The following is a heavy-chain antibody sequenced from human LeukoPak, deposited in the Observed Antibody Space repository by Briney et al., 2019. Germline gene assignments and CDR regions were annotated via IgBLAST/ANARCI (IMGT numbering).Heavy chain of an antibody. J-gene: IGHJ3*02. Sequence: PSETLSLTCTVSGGSISSSSYYWGWIRQPPGKGLEWIGSIYYSGSTYYNPSLKSRVTISVDTSNNQFSLKLSSVTSADTAVYYCARVFYYDSSGEVAFDIWGQGTPVTVSS. D-gene: IGHD3-22*01. CDR1: GGSISSSSYY. V-gene: IGHV4-39*07. CDR3: ARVFYYDSSGEVAFDI. CDR2: IYYSGST.